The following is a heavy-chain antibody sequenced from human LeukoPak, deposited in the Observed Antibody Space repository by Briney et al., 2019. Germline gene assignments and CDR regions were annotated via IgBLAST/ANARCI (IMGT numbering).Heavy chain of an antibody. CDR1: DDSLSGYY. CDR3: ARSRPLYASGNFYNVDAFDI. CDR2: IYTSGTT. Sequence: SETLSLTCTVSDDSLSGYYCHWIRQSAGKGLEWIGRIYTSGTTNYKPSLNSRVNLSVDTSKRQFSLKLSSVTAADTAVYYCARSRPLYASGNFYNVDAFDIWGQGTMVTVSS. J-gene: IGHJ3*02. D-gene: IGHD3-10*01. V-gene: IGHV4-4*07.